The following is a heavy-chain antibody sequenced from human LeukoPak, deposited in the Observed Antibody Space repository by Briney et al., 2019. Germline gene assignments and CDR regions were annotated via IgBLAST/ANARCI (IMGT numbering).Heavy chain of an antibody. CDR3: ARGLGQFDY. Sequence: KSSETLSLTCTVSGGSISSYYWSWIRQPPGKGLEWIGYAFYSGSTNYNPSLRSRVTISVDTSKNQFSLRLSSVTAADTAVYYCARGLGQFDYWGQGTLVTVSS. CDR2: AFYSGST. CDR1: GGSISSYY. J-gene: IGHJ4*02. V-gene: IGHV4-59*01.